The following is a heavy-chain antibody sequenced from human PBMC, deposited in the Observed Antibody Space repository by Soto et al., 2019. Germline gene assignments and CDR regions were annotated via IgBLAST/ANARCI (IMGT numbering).Heavy chain of an antibody. CDR3: ARDREYCGGDCYTNWFDP. CDR2: IYYSGST. J-gene: IGHJ5*02. V-gene: IGHV4-59*12. CDR1: GVSISSYY. Sequence: SETLSLTCTVSGVSISSYYWSWIRQPPGKGLEWIGYIYYSGSTYYNPSLKSRVTISVDTSKDQFSLKLSSVTAADTAVYYCARDREYCGGDCYTNWFDPWGQGTLVTVSS. D-gene: IGHD2-21*02.